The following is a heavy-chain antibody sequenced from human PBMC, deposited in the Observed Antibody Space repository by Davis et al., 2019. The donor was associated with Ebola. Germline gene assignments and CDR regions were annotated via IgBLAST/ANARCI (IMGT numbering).Heavy chain of an antibody. J-gene: IGHJ4*02. Sequence: GESLKISCAASGFTFSDYYMSWIRQAPGKGLEWVSYISSSGSTIYYADSVKGRFTISRDNAKNSLYLQMNSLRAEDTAVYYCAATQDYYDSSGYYYFDYWGQGTLVTVSS. CDR1: GFTFSDYY. V-gene: IGHV3-11*01. CDR3: AATQDYYDSSGYYYFDY. CDR2: ISSSGSTI. D-gene: IGHD3-22*01.